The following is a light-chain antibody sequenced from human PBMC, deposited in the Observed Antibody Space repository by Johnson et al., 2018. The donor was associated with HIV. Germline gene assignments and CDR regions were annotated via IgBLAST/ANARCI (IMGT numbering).Light chain of an antibody. J-gene: IGLJ1*01. Sequence: QSVLTQPPSVSAAPGQKVTISCSGSSSNIGKNYVSWYQQLPGTAPKLLIYDNNKRPSGIPDRFSGSKSGTSATLGITGLQTGDEADYYCGTWDSSLSGFHVFGTGTKVAVL. CDR2: DNN. CDR1: SSNIGKNY. V-gene: IGLV1-51*01. CDR3: GTWDSSLSGFHV.